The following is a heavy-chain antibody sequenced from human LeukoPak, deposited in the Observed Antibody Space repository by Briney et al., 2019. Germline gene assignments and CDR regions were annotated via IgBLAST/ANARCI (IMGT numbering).Heavy chain of an antibody. V-gene: IGHV3-7*01. Sequence: GGSLRLSCAASGFTFSSYWMSWVRQAPGKGLEWVANIKQDGSEKYYVDSVKGRFNISRDNAKNSLYLQMNSLRAEDTAVYYCARMKATVLYYYDSSGYYYFDYWGQGTLVTVSS. CDR2: IKQDGSEK. J-gene: IGHJ4*02. CDR3: ARMKATVLYYYDSSGYYYFDY. CDR1: GFTFSSYW. D-gene: IGHD3-22*01.